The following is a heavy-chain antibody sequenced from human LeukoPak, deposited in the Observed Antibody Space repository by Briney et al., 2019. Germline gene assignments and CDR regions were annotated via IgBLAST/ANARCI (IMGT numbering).Heavy chain of an antibody. J-gene: IGHJ4*02. V-gene: IGHV3-11*01. CDR3: ARTKSEPNYGQHHGLDN. CDR2: ISSSGRTI. CDR1: GISLSDHY. Sequence: GGSLRLSCAASGISLSDHYMNWIRQAPGKGLEWLSYISSSGRTIAYADSVKGRFTISRDNAKNSLWLQMNSLRADDTAVYYCARTKSEPNYGQHHGLDNWSQGTLVTVSS. D-gene: IGHD3-10*01.